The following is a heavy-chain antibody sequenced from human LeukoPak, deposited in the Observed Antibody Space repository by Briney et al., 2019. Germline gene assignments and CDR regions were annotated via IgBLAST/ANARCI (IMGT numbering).Heavy chain of an antibody. V-gene: IGHV3-21*01. CDR1: GFTFSSYS. CDR3: ARDAQRLVVPATNWFDP. CDR2: IRSSSSYI. Sequence: GGSPRLSCAACGFTFSSYSMNWGRQAPGKGVEGGSSIRSSSSYIYYADSVKGRFTISRDNAKNSLYLQMNSLRAEDTAVYYCARDAQRLVVPATNWFDPWGQGTLVIVSS. D-gene: IGHD2-2*01. J-gene: IGHJ5*02.